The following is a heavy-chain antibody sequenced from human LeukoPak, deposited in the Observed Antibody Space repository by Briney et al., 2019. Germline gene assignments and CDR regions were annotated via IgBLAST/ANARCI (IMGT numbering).Heavy chain of an antibody. Sequence: PGGSLRLSCAASGFTFSSYSMNWVRQAPGKGLEWVSSISSSSSYIYYADSVKGRFTISRDNAKNSLYLQMNSLRAEDAAVYHCARDKDTISRVFDYWGQGTLVTVSS. CDR1: GFTFSSYS. CDR3: ARDKDTISRVFDY. CDR2: ISSSSSYI. V-gene: IGHV3-21*01. J-gene: IGHJ4*02. D-gene: IGHD5-24*01.